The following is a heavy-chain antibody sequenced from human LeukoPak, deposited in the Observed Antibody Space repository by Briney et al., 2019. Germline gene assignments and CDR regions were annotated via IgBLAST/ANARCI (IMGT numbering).Heavy chain of an antibody. CDR2: IYHSGST. CDR1: GGSISSSNW. D-gene: IGHD3-22*01. Sequence: SETLSLTCAVSGGSISSSNWWSWVRQPPGKGLEWIGEIYHSGSTNYNPSLKSRVTISVDTSKNQFSLKLSSVTAADTAVYYCARVRSRSGYYSRHDAFDIWGQGTMVTVSS. V-gene: IGHV4-4*02. J-gene: IGHJ3*02. CDR3: ARVRSRSGYYSRHDAFDI.